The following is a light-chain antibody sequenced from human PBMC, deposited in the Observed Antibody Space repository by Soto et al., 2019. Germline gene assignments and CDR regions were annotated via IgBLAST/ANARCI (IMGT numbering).Light chain of an antibody. CDR1: SSDVGGYNY. V-gene: IGLV2-8*01. CDR3: CSYTSRSTHV. Sequence: QSVLTQPPSASGSPGQSVAISCTGTSSDVGGYNYVSWYQQHPGKAPKLMIYEVNKRPSGVPDRFSGSKSGNTASLTISGLQAEDEADYYCCSYTSRSTHVFGSGTKVTVL. CDR2: EVN. J-gene: IGLJ1*01.